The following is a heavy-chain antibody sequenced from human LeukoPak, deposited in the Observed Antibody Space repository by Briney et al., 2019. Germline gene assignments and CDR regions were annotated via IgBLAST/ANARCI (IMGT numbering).Heavy chain of an antibody. D-gene: IGHD5-18*01. CDR3: ARGGYSYGYYSGASNI. V-gene: IGHV1-46*01. CDR2: INSNGGST. J-gene: IGHJ3*02. CDR1: GYTFTSYY. Sequence: ASVKVSCKASGYTFTSYYMHWVRQAPGQGLEWMGIINSNGGSTSHAQKFQGRVTMTRDMSTSTVYMELSSLRSEDTAVFYCARGGYSYGYYSGASNIWGQATMVTVSS.